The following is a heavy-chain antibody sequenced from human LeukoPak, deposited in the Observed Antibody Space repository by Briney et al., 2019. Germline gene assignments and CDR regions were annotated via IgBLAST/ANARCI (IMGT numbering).Heavy chain of an antibody. V-gene: IGHV3-7*01. D-gene: IGHD2-2*01. Sequence: PGGSLRLSCAASGFTFSSYRMSWVRQAPGKGLEWVAKIKQDGSEKYYVDSVKGRFTISRDNAKNSLYLQMNSLRVEDTAVYYCARGSTSSFMKNYMDVWGKGTTVTVSS. J-gene: IGHJ6*03. CDR3: ARGSTSSFMKNYMDV. CDR2: IKQDGSEK. CDR1: GFTFSSYR.